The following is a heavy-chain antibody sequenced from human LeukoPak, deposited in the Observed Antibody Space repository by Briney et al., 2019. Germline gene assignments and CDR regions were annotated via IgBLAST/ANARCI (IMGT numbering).Heavy chain of an antibody. CDR2: FDPEDGET. CDR1: GYTLTELS. V-gene: IGHV1-24*01. J-gene: IGHJ4*02. CDR3: ATNARITMVRGVIDY. Sequence: ASVKVSCKVSGYTLTELSMHWVRQAPGKGLEWMGGFDPEDGETIYAQKFQGRVTITADKSTSTAYMELSSLRSEDTAVYYCATNARITMVRGVIDYWGQGTLVTVSS. D-gene: IGHD3-10*01.